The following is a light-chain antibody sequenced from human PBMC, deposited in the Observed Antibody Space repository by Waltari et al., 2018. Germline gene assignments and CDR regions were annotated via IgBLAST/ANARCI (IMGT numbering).Light chain of an antibody. J-gene: IGLJ1*01. Sequence: QSALTQPASVSGSPGQSITISCSGTDSDVGASDFGLRYQQHPGKAPPLRIYEVSNRPSGISNRFSASKSGNTASLTISGLQAEDEADYYCSSYTTSSAPGVFGTGTRVTVL. CDR3: SSYTTSSAPGV. CDR1: DSDVGASDF. CDR2: EVS. V-gene: IGLV2-14*01.